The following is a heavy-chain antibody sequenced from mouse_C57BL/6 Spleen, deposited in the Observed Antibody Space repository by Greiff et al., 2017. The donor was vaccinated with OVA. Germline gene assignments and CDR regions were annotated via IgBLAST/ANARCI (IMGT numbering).Heavy chain of an antibody. V-gene: IGHV1-26*01. CDR2: INPNNGGT. CDR1: GYTFTDYY. Sequence: EVQLQQSGPELVKPGASVKLSCKASGYTFTDYYMNWVKQRHGKSLEWIGDINPNNGGTGYNQKFKGKATFTADTSSNTAYMQLSSLTTEDSAMYYYARNYDSKSFDYWGQGTTRTVSS. CDR3: ARNYDSKSFDY. J-gene: IGHJ2*01. D-gene: IGHD1-1*01.